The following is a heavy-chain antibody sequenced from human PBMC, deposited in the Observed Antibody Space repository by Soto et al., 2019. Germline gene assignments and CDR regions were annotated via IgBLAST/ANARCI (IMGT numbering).Heavy chain of an antibody. J-gene: IGHJ6*02. CDR2: ISGSGGST. V-gene: IGHV3-23*01. CDR3: AGRLGWYYYGMDV. CDR1: GFTFSSYA. Sequence: EVQLLESGGGLVQPGGSLRLSCAASGFTFSSYAMSWVRQAPGKGLEWVSAISGSGGSTYYADSVKGRFTISRDNSKNTLYLQMNSLRAEDTAVYCCAGRLGWYYYGMDVWGQGTTVTVSS.